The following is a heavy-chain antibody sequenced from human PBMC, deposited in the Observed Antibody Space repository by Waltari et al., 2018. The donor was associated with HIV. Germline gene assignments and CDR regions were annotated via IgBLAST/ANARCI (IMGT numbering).Heavy chain of an antibody. CDR2: INTDETIR. J-gene: IGHJ6*02. CDR3: VSSGLDV. V-gene: IGHV3-74*01. Sequence: VQLVEYGGDLAQPGGAPRLAGVASGFTFSNYWMHWVRQVPGKRLVWVARINTDETIRTYAENVKGRFTISRDNGKNTLYLQMNSLRVEDTAVYYCVSSGLDVWGQGTMVNVSS. CDR1: GFTFSNYW.